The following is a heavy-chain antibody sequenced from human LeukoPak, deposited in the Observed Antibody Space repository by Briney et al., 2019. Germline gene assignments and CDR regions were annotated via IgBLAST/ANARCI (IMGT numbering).Heavy chain of an antibody. V-gene: IGHV3-23*01. CDR1: GFTFSNYA. D-gene: IGHD3/OR15-3a*01. CDR2: ISGTTGST. Sequence: GVSLRLSCAASGFTFSNYAMSWVRQAPGKGLEWVSGISGTTGSTYYADSVVGRFTISRDNSKNTVYLQINSQRSEDTAVDYCAKDRWTPAVRDLDSWGQGTLVTASS. CDR3: AKDRWTPAVRDLDS. J-gene: IGHJ4*02.